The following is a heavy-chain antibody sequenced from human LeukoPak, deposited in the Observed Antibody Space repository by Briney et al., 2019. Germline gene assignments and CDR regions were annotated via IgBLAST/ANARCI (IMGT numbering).Heavy chain of an antibody. CDR1: GGSISSYY. V-gene: IGHV4-59*08. CDR3: ARHSRGANSPFAS. Sequence: SETLSLTCTVSGGSISSYYWSWIRQPPGKGLEWIGYIYYSGSTNYNPSLKSRVTISVDTSKNQFSLNLSSVTAADTAVYHCARHSRGANSPFASWGQGTLVTVSS. D-gene: IGHD4/OR15-4a*01. J-gene: IGHJ4*02. CDR2: IYYSGST.